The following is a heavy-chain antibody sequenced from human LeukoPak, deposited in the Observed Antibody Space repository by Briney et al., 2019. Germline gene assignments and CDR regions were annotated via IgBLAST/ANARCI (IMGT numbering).Heavy chain of an antibody. CDR3: TTSYCDFWSYSSEYFQH. J-gene: IGHJ1*01. Sequence: ASVKVSCKASGYTFSGYYMHWVRQAPGQGLEWMGWINPNSGGTKYAQKFQGRVTMTRDTSISTAYMELSRLRSDDTAVYYCTTSYCDFWSYSSEYFQHWGQGTLVTVSS. D-gene: IGHD3-3*01. V-gene: IGHV1-2*02. CDR2: INPNSGGT. CDR1: GYTFSGYY.